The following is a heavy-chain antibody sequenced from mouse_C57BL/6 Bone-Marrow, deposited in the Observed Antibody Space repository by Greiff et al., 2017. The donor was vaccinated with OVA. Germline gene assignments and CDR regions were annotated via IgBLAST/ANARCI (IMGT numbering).Heavy chain of an antibody. CDR2: ISSGGDYI. D-gene: IGHD1-1*01. CDR3: TRGAFYYYGSSDAMDY. Sequence: DVKLVESGEGLVKPGGSLKLSCAASGFTFSSYAMSWVRQTPEKRLEWVAYISSGGDYIYYADTVKGRFTISRDNARNTLYLQMSSLKSEDTAMYYWTRGAFYYYGSSDAMDYWGQGTSVTVSS. V-gene: IGHV5-9-1*02. J-gene: IGHJ4*01. CDR1: GFTFSSYA.